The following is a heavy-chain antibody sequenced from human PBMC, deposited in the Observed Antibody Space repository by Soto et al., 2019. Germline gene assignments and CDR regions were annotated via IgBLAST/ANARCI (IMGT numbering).Heavy chain of an antibody. J-gene: IGHJ4*02. D-gene: IGHD5-12*01. CDR1: GGSISSSSYY. V-gene: IGHV4-39*01. CDR2: IYYSGST. CDR3: ASHTVATTQRFDY. Sequence: SETLSLTCTVSGGSISSSSYYWGWIRQPPGKGLEWIGSIYYSGSTYYNPSLKSRVTISVHTSKNQFSLKLSSVTAADTAVYYCASHTVATTQRFDYWGQGTLVTVSS.